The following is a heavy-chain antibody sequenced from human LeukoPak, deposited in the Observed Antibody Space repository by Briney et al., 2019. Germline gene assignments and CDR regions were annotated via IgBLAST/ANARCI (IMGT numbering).Heavy chain of an antibody. Sequence: SQTLSLTCAVSGDSVSSNSAAWNWIRQSPSRGLEWLGRTYYRSKWYNDYAVSVKSRITINPDTSKNQFSLQLNSVTPEDTAVYYCARGLLWFGELFPGLGDDYYYYYMDVWGKGTTVTVSS. J-gene: IGHJ6*03. V-gene: IGHV6-1*01. CDR2: TYYRSKWYN. CDR1: GDSVSSNSAA. D-gene: IGHD3-10*01. CDR3: ARGLLWFGELFPGLGDDYYYYYMDV.